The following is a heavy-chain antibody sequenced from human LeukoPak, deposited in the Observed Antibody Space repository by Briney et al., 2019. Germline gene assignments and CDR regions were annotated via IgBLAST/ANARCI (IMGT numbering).Heavy chain of an antibody. Sequence: ASVKGSCKASGYTFTTYDINWLRQATGQGLEWMGWMNPNSGNTGYEQKFQGRVTMTRNTSISTAYMELSSLRSEDTAVYYCAIRRDKGRGIDYWGQGTLVTVSS. V-gene: IGHV1-8*01. CDR3: AIRRDKGRGIDY. CDR2: MNPNSGNT. J-gene: IGHJ4*02. D-gene: IGHD1-26*01. CDR1: GYTFTTYD.